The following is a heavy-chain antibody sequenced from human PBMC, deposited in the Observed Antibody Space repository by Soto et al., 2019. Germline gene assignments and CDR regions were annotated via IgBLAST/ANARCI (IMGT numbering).Heavy chain of an antibody. CDR3: ARDLVWETIAPRSITAENWFDP. V-gene: IGHV1-69*13. Sequence: GASVKVSCKASGGTFSSYAISWVRQAPGQGLEWMGGIIPIFGTANYAQKFQGRVTITADESTSTAYMELSSLRSEDTAVYYCARDLVWETIAPRSITAENWFDPWGQGTLVTVSS. CDR2: IIPIFGTA. CDR1: GGTFSSYA. J-gene: IGHJ5*02. D-gene: IGHD1-20*01.